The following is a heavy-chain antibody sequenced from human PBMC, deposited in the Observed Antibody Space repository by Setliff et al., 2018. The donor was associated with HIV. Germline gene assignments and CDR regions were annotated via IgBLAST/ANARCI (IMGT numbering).Heavy chain of an antibody. J-gene: IGHJ6*03. D-gene: IGHD6-19*01. V-gene: IGHV3-21*01. CDR2: ISSSSSYI. CDR1: GFTFISST. Sequence: GGSLRLSCTVAGFTFISSTMNWVRQAPGKGLEWVSSISSSSSYIYYADSVKGRFTISRDNAKNSLYLQMNSLRAEDTAVYYCARDASSGYSSGWYLPPNYYYYYYMDVWGKGTTVTVSS. CDR3: ARDASSGYSSGWYLPPNYYYYYYMDV.